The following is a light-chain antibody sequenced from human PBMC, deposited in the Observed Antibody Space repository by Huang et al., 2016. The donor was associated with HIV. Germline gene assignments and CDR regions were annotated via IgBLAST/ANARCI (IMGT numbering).Light chain of an antibody. CDR2: AAS. V-gene: IGKV1-39*01. CDR1: QSINTY. Sequence: DIQMTQSPSSLSASVGDRVTITCRASQSINTYLKWFQQKPGKAPKVLISAASTLQSGVPSRFSGGGSGTHFTLTITSLQPEDFATYYCQQTYTGVTFGQGTKVEIK. J-gene: IGKJ1*01. CDR3: QQTYTGVT.